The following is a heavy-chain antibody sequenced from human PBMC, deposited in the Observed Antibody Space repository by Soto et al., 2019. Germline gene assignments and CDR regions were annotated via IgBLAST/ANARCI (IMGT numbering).Heavy chain of an antibody. Sequence: GGSLRLSCAASGFTFSSYGMHWVRQAPGKGLEWVAVIWYDGSNKYYADSVKGRFTISRDNSKNTLYLQMNSLRAEDTAVYYCARDRFYDILTGYAYYGMDVWGQGTTVTVSS. CDR2: IWYDGSNK. CDR3: ARDRFYDILTGYAYYGMDV. D-gene: IGHD3-9*01. CDR1: GFTFSSYG. V-gene: IGHV3-33*01. J-gene: IGHJ6*02.